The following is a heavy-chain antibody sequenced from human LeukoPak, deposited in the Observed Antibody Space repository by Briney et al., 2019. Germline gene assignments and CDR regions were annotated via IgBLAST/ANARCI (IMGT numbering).Heavy chain of an antibody. CDR2: MNPNSGDT. V-gene: IGHV1-2*06. D-gene: IGHD3-16*01. CDR1: GYTFTGYY. CDR3: VPRGDGGFDY. J-gene: IGHJ4*02. Sequence: GASVKVSCKTSGYTFTGYYMHWVRQAPGQGLEWLGRMNPNSGDTNYPQNFQGRVTMTRDTSISTAYMELSSLRSDDTAVYYCVPRGDGGFDYWGQGTLVIASS.